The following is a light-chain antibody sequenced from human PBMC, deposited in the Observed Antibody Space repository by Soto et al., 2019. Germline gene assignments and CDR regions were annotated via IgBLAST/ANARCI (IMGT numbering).Light chain of an antibody. Sequence: QSALTQPASVSGSPGQSITISCTGTSSDVGVYNYVSWYQQHPGKAPKLMIYDVSNRPSGVSNRFSGSKSGNTASLTISGLQAEDEADYYCSSYTSSGTLVVFGGGTKLTVL. V-gene: IGLV2-14*03. J-gene: IGLJ2*01. CDR1: SSDVGVYNY. CDR3: SSYTSSGTLVV. CDR2: DVS.